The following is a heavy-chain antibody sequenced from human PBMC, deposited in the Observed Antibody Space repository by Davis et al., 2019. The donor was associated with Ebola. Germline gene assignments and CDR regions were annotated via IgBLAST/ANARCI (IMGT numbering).Heavy chain of an antibody. Sequence: GESLKISCAVSGFTFSDFAMGWVRQAPGKGLEWVSGISGSEGSTYDADSVRGRFTISRDNSKNTLYLQMNSLRAEDTAVYYCSRGGNSIIRDLYYMDVWGKGTTVTVS. D-gene: IGHD4-23*01. CDR1: GFTFSDFA. V-gene: IGHV3-23*01. CDR3: SRGGNSIIRDLYYMDV. J-gene: IGHJ6*03. CDR2: ISGSEGST.